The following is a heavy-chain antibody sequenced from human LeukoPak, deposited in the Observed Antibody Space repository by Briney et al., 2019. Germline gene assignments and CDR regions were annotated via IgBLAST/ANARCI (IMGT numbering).Heavy chain of an antibody. CDR1: GGSFSGYY. Sequence: SETLSLTCAVYGGSFSGYYWSWIRQPPGKGLEWIGEINHSGSTNFNPSLKSRVTISVDTSKNQFSLKLSSVTAADTAVYYCARVDFWNSADYWGQGTLVTVSS. CDR3: ARVDFWNSADY. D-gene: IGHD3-3*01. CDR2: INHSGST. V-gene: IGHV4-34*01. J-gene: IGHJ4*02.